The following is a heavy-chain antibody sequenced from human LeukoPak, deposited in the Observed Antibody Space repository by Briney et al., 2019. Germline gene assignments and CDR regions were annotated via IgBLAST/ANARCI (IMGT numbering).Heavy chain of an antibody. V-gene: IGHV4-59*01. CDR2: IYYSGST. Sequence: SETLSLTCTVSGGSISSYYWNWIRQPPGKGLEWIGHIYYSGSTKYNPSLKSRVTISVDTSKNQFSLKLSSVTAADTAVYYCARDGLPGAMSLDIWGQGTMVTVSS. CDR3: ARDGLPGAMSLDI. J-gene: IGHJ3*02. CDR1: GGSISSYY. D-gene: IGHD2-2*01.